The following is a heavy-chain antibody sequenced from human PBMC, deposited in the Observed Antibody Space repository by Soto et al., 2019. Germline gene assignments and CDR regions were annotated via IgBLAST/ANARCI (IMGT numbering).Heavy chain of an antibody. Sequence: PSETLSLTCAVYGGSFNGNYWSWIRQSPGTGLEWIGEITHSGSTNYNPSLESRVTISVDTSKNQFSLKVNSVTAADTAVYYCARGGRYCSGASCYQHWGQGTLVTVSS. D-gene: IGHD2-15*01. J-gene: IGHJ1*01. CDR2: ITHSGST. CDR3: ARGGRYCSGASCYQH. CDR1: GGSFNGNY. V-gene: IGHV4-34*01.